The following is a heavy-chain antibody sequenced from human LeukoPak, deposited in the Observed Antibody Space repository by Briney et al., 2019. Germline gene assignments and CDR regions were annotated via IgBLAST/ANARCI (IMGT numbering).Heavy chain of an antibody. V-gene: IGHV5-51*01. Sequence: GESLKISCKGSGYKFSNYWIGWARQMSGKGLEWMGVIYPGDSDTKYSPSFQGQVTISVDKSISTAYLQWSSLKASDTAMYYCARRSGSYYPGIFDYWGQGTLVTVSS. CDR3: ARRSGSYYPGIFDY. CDR2: IYPGDSDT. J-gene: IGHJ4*02. CDR1: GYKFSNYW. D-gene: IGHD1-26*01.